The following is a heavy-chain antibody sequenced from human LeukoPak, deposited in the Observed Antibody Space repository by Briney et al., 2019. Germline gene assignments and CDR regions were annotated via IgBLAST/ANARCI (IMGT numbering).Heavy chain of an antibody. CDR1: GFTFSSYS. J-gene: IGHJ6*02. Sequence: PGGSLRLSCAASGFTFSSYSMNWVRQAPGKGLEWVSSISSSSSYIYYADSVTGRFTISRDNAKNSLYLQMNSLRAEDTAVYYCARDRETSYGRSEYYYYGMDVWGQGTTVNVSS. CDR2: ISSSSSYI. CDR3: ARDRETSYGRSEYYYYGMDV. V-gene: IGHV3-21*01. D-gene: IGHD1-26*01.